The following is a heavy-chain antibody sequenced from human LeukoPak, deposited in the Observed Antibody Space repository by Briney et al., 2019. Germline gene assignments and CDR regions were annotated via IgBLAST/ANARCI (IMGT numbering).Heavy chain of an antibody. V-gene: IGHV1-8*01. D-gene: IGHD6-19*01. J-gene: IGHJ4*02. CDR1: GYTFTSYD. Sequence: ASVKVSCKASGYTFTSYDINWVRQTTGQGLEWMGWMNPNSGNTGYAQKFQGRVTMTRNTSISTAYMELSSLRSEDTAVYYCASSISGIAVAGYWAQGTLVTVSS. CDR3: ASSISGIAVAGY. CDR2: MNPNSGNT.